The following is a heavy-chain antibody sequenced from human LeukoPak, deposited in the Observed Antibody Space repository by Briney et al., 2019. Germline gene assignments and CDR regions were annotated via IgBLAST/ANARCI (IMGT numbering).Heavy chain of an antibody. CDR3: ARDQQQLVFNAFDI. CDR1: GFTLSSYS. D-gene: IGHD6-13*01. Sequence: GGSLRLSCAASGFTLSSYSMNWVRQAPGKGLEWVSHITSSSTTIYYADSMKGRITVSRDNAKNSLYLQVNSLRAEDTAVYYCARDQQQLVFNAFDIWGQGTMVTVSS. V-gene: IGHV3-48*01. J-gene: IGHJ3*02. CDR2: ITSSSTTI.